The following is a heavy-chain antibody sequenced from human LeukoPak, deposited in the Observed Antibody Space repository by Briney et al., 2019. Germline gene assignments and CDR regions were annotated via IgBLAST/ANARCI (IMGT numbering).Heavy chain of an antibody. J-gene: IGHJ4*01. CDR1: GVTFRNAW. CDR2: IKNNVDGGRA. D-gene: IGHD4-17*01. V-gene: IGHV3-15*01. CDR3: TTDPGDYEDF. Sequence: GGSLRLSCEVSGVTFRNAWMSWVRQAPGKGLEWVGRIKNNVDGGRADYGAPVRGRFTISRDDSANTLYLQMNSLSIEDTAVYYCTTDPGDYEDFWGHGTLLAVSS.